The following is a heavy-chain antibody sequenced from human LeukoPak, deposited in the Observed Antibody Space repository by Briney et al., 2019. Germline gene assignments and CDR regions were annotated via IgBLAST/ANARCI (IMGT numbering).Heavy chain of an antibody. Sequence: GGSLRLSCAASGFTLNTYGMHWVRQAPRKGLEWVAFIRFDGSNKYYADSVKGRFTISRDNSKNTLYLQMKSLRPEDKAVYYCARGDGYCSSASCSGNWGQGTLVTVSS. J-gene: IGHJ4*02. CDR3: ARGDGYCSSASCSGN. V-gene: IGHV3-30*02. D-gene: IGHD2-2*03. CDR2: IRFDGSNK. CDR1: GFTLNTYG.